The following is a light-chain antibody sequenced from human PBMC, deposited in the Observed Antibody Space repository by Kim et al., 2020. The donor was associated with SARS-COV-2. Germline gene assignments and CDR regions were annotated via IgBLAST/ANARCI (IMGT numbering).Light chain of an antibody. CDR3: QQYYSTPPT. CDR2: WAS. J-gene: IGKJ1*01. V-gene: IGKV4-1*01. CDR1: QSVLSSSNNKSY. Sequence: ATINFKSSQSVLSSSNNKSYLAWYQQKPGQPPKLLIYWASTRESGVPDRFSGSGSGTDFTLTISSLQAEDVAVYYCQQYYSTPPTFGQGTKVDIK.